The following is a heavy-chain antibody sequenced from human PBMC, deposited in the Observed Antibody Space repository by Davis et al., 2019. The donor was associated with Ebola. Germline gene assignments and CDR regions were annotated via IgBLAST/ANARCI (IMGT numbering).Heavy chain of an antibody. J-gene: IGHJ3*02. Sequence: GESLKISCQDSGNSFSSHWIAWVRQKPGKGLEWMGIIFTGDSDTRYSPSFRGQVTISTDKSFKTAFLHWSSLKASDTARYYCATLRRTITGMDDGFDIWGQGTMVTVSS. V-gene: IGHV5-51*01. CDR2: IFTGDSDT. CDR3: ATLRRTITGMDDGFDI. CDR1: GNSFSSHW. D-gene: IGHD1-20*01.